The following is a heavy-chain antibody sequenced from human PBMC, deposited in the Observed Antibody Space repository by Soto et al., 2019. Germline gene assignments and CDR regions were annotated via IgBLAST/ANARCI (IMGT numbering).Heavy chain of an antibody. V-gene: IGHV1-69*01. J-gene: IGHJ2*01. CDR1: GGTFSSYA. D-gene: IGHD6-6*01. CDR3: AREYSSSAKYLYFDV. Sequence: QVQLVQSGAEVKKPGSSVKVSCKVSGGTFSSYAIGWVRQAPGQGLVWMGGIIPITGTVNYAQKFQGRVTITADESTTTVYMEMSSLRSEDTAVYYCAREYSSSAKYLYFDVWGRGTLVTVSS. CDR2: IIPITGTV.